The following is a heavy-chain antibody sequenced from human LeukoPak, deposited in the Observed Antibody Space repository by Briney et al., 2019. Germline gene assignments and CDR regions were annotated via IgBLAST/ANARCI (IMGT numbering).Heavy chain of an antibody. V-gene: IGHV1-69*06. D-gene: IGHD2-15*01. J-gene: IGHJ6*03. CDR2: IIPISGAA. Sequence: HAASVKVSCKASGGTLNSYVISWVRQAPGQGLEWMGGIIPISGAANYAQKFQGRVTITADKSTSTAFMELSSLRSEDTAVYYCASLCCGSYYMGVWGKGTTVTVSS. CDR1: GGTLNSYV. CDR3: ASLCCGSYYMGV.